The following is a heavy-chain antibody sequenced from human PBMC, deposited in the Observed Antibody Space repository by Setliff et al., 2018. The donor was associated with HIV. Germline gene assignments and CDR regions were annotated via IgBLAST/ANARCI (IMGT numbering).Heavy chain of an antibody. D-gene: IGHD1-1*01. J-gene: IGHJ4*02. CDR2: IYYSGSS. CDR1: GGSIYGSDYY. CDR3: ARQGQLGSE. V-gene: IGHV4-39*01. Sequence: PSETLSLTCTVSGGSIYGSDYYWGWIRPPPGKGLESIGSIYYSGSSYYKPSLKSRVTISVDTSKNQCSLKLSSVTAADTAVYYRARQGQLGSEWGQGTLGTVSS.